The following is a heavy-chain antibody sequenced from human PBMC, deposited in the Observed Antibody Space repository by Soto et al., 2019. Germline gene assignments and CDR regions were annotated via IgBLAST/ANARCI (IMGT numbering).Heavy chain of an antibody. D-gene: IGHD3-10*01. J-gene: IGHJ4*02. Sequence: QVQLQQWGAGLLKPSETLSLTCAVYGGSFSGYYWNWIRQPPGKGLEWIGEINHSGSTNYNPSLKSRVTISVDTSKNQFSRKLSSVTAADTAVYYCARGYGSGVFDYWGQGTLVTVSS. CDR1: GGSFSGYY. V-gene: IGHV4-34*01. CDR2: INHSGST. CDR3: ARGYGSGVFDY.